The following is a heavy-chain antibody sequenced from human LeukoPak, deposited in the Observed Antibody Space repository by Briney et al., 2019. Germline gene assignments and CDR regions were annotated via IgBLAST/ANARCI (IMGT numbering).Heavy chain of an antibody. CDR3: AIEPPFDYYDNSGYYEV. Sequence: GGSLRLSCAASGFTFSSYSMHWVRQAPGKGLVWVSSISSSSSYIYYPDSVKGRFTISRDNAKNSLYAQMHSLRAAAKAVYYCAIEPPFDYYDNSGYYEVWGQGTMVTVSS. CDR1: GFTFSSYS. V-gene: IGHV3-21*01. D-gene: IGHD3-22*01. CDR2: ISSSSSYI. J-gene: IGHJ4*02.